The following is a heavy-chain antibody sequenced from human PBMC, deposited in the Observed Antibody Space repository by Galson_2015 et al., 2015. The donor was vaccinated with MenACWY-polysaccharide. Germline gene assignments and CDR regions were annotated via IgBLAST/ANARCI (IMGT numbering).Heavy chain of an antibody. CDR2: INPTGGGT. J-gene: IGHJ4*02. CDR3: AREVTVTGMDY. Sequence: SVKVSCKASGYTFTSYYMHWVRQAPGQGLEWMGVINPTGGGTSYAQKFQGRVTMTRDTSTTTVYMELSSLRSEDTAVYYCAREVTVTGMDYWGQGTLVTVSS. V-gene: IGHV1-46*01. CDR1: GYTFTSYY. D-gene: IGHD6-19*01.